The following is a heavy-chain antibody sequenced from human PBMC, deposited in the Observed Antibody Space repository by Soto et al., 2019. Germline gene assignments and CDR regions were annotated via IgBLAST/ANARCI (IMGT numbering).Heavy chain of an antibody. J-gene: IGHJ4*02. D-gene: IGHD2-2*02. V-gene: IGHV3-30*03. CDR3: ARGPRSCSSTTCYTVDF. CDR2: TSYGGANK. Sequence: QVRLVESGGGVVQPGRSLRLSCAVSGFTFSSHAMHWVRQAPGRGLEWVAVTSYGGANKYYIDSVKGRFTISRDNSKNTLFLPMDSLRPEDTALYYCARGPRSCSSTTCYTVDFWGRGTRVTVSS. CDR1: GFTFSSHA.